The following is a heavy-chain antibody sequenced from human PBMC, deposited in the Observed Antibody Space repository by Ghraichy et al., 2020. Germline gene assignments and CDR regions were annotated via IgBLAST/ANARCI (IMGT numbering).Heavy chain of an antibody. CDR3: ARGPNVVVVAATQKRWFDP. CDR2: INHSGST. Sequence: SETLSLTCAVYGGSFSGYYWSWIRQPPGKGLEWIGEINHSGSTNYNPSLKSRVTISVDTSKNQFSLKLSSVTAADTAVYYCARGPNVVVVAATQKRWFDPWGQGXXXXXSS. CDR1: GGSFSGYY. D-gene: IGHD2-15*01. J-gene: IGHJ5*02. V-gene: IGHV4-34*01.